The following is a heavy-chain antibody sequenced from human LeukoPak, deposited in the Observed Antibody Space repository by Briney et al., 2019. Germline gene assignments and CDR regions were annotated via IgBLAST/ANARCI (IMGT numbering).Heavy chain of an antibody. CDR3: ARARVQLWSSDAFDI. Sequence: SETLSLTCAVSGYSISSGYYWGWIRQPPGKGLEWIGSIYHSGSTYYNPSLKSRVTISVDTSKNQFSLKLSSVTAADTAVYYCARARVQLWSSDAFDIWGQGTMVTVSS. J-gene: IGHJ3*02. D-gene: IGHD5-18*01. CDR2: IYHSGST. V-gene: IGHV4-38-2*01. CDR1: GYSISSGYY.